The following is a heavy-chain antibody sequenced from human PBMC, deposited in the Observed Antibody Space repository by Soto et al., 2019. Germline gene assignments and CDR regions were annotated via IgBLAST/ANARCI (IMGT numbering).Heavy chain of an antibody. J-gene: IGHJ6*02. V-gene: IGHV1-2*02. CDR2: INPNSGDT. D-gene: IGHD1-26*01. CDR3: ARGGAIVAAGTRVYLYNAMDV. CDR1: GYTFTGYY. Sequence: ASVKVSCKASGYTFTGYYVHWVRQAPGQGLEWMGWINPNSGDTYLAQRFQGRVTMNRDTSIGTAYMELRGLTSDDTAEYYCARGGAIVAAGTRVYLYNAMDVWGQGTTVTVSS.